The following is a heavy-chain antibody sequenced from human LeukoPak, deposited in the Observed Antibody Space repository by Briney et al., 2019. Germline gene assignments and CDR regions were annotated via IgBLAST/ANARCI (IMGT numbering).Heavy chain of an antibody. D-gene: IGHD5-18*01. CDR2: IIPIFGTA. CDR1: GGTFSSYA. Sequence: ASVKVPCKASGGTFSSYAISWVRQAPGQGLEWMGGIIPIFGTANYAQKFQGRVTITADESTSTAYMELSSLRSEDTAVYYCARVVGMSGYSYGDFYYFDYWGQGTLVTVSS. V-gene: IGHV1-69*13. CDR3: ARVVGMSGYSYGDFYYFDY. J-gene: IGHJ4*02.